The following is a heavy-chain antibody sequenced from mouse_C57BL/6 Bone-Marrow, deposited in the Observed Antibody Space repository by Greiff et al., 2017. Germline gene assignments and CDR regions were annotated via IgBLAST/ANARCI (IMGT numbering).Heavy chain of an antibody. Sequence: LVESGAELARPGASVKLSCKASGYTFTSYGISWVKQRTGQGLEWIGEIYPRSGNTYYNEKFKGKATLTADKSSSTAYMELRSLTSEDSAVYFCARFPKFITTVGDYAMDYWGQGTSVTVSS. D-gene: IGHD1-1*01. CDR1: GYTFTSYG. J-gene: IGHJ4*01. CDR3: ARFPKFITTVGDYAMDY. CDR2: IYPRSGNT. V-gene: IGHV1-81*01.